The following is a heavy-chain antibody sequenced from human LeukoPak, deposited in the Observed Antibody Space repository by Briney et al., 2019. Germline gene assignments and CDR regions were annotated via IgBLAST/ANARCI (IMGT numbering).Heavy chain of an antibody. V-gene: IGHV3-30-3*01. D-gene: IGHD5/OR15-5a*01. CDR2: ISYDGSNK. J-gene: IGHJ4*02. Sequence: PGGSLRLSCAASGFTFSSYAMHWVRQAPGKGLEWVAVISYDGSNKYYADSVKGRFTISRDNSKNTLYLQMNSLGAEDTAVYYCARYRKSHDIVSTKMDYWGQGTLVTVSS. CDR3: ARYRKSHDIVSTKMDY. CDR1: GFTFSSYA.